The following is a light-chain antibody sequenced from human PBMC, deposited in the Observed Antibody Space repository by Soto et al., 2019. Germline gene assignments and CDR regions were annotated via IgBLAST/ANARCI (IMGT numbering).Light chain of an antibody. CDR2: DAS. CDR3: QQRSIWPPYT. CDR1: QSVHTY. V-gene: IGKV3-11*01. Sequence: ETVLTQSPATLSLSPGERATLSCRASQSVHTYLAWYQQKAGQAPRLLIYDASNRATGIPARFSGSGSGTDFTLNISSLEPEDCAVYYCQQRSIWPPYTFGPGTKLEIK. J-gene: IGKJ2*01.